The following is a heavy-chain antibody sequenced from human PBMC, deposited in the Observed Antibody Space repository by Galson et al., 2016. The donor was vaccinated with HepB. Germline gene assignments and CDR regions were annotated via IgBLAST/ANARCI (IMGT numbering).Heavy chain of an antibody. Sequence: SLTCTVSGGSISSGHYYWSWIRQHPGKGLEWIGNIYNSGITYYNPSLKSRVSISVDTSKNQFSLKLSSVTAADTAVYYCARVSRIIMVRDAFDTWGQGAMVTVSA. CDR1: GGSISSGHYY. D-gene: IGHD3-10*01. CDR2: IYNSGIT. V-gene: IGHV4-31*03. CDR3: ARVSRIIMVRDAFDT. J-gene: IGHJ3*02.